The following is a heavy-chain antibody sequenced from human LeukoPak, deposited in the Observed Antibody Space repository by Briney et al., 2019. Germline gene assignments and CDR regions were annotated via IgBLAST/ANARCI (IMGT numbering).Heavy chain of an antibody. J-gene: IGHJ3*02. CDR3: AKDLAGATTILSAVGAFDI. CDR2: ISGSGGST. D-gene: IGHD1-26*01. Sequence: GGSLRLSCAASGFTFSSYAMSWVRQAPRKGLEWVSAISGSGGSTYYADSVKGRFTISRDNSKNTLYLQMNSLRAEDTAVYYCAKDLAGATTILSAVGAFDIWGQGTMVTVSS. V-gene: IGHV3-23*01. CDR1: GFTFSSYA.